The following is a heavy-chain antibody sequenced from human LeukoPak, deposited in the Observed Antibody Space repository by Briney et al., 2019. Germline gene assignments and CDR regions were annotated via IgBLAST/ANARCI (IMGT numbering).Heavy chain of an antibody. V-gene: IGHV1-2*02. J-gene: IGHJ5*02. D-gene: IGHD3-22*01. CDR2: INLNSGGT. CDR1: GYTFTGYY. Sequence: GASVKVSCKASGYTFTGYYMHWVRQAPGQGLEWMGWINLNSGGTNYAQKFQGRVTMTRDTSISTAYMELSRLRSDDTAVYYCARDVGYYDSSGYYLGWFDPWGQGTLVTVSS. CDR3: ARDVGYYDSSGYYLGWFDP.